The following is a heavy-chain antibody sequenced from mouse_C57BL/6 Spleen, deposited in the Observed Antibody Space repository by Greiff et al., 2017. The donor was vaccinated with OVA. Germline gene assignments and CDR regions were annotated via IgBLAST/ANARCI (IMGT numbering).Heavy chain of an antibody. Sequence: VQLKESGPELVKPGASVKISCKASGYAFSSSWMNWVKQRPGKGLEWIGRIYPGDGDTNYNGKFKGKATLTADKSSSTAYMQLSSLTSEDSAVYFCAREGYYYGSSWYFDVWGTGTTVTVSS. CDR3: AREGYYYGSSWYFDV. CDR1: GYAFSSSW. V-gene: IGHV1-82*01. CDR2: IYPGDGDT. J-gene: IGHJ1*03. D-gene: IGHD1-1*01.